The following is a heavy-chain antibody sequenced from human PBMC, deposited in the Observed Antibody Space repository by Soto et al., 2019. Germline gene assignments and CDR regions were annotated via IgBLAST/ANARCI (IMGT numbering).Heavy chain of an antibody. V-gene: IGHV3-30-3*01. CDR1: GCTFSSYA. D-gene: IGHD3-22*01. J-gene: IGHJ4*02. CDR3: ARELGYYYDSSGYLV. Sequence: XGSLKLSCAASGCTFSSYAMHWVRQDPGKGLDWVAVISYDGSNKYYADSVKGRFTISRDNSKNTLYLQMNSLRAEDTAVYYCARELGYYYDSSGYLVWGQGTLVTVSS. CDR2: ISYDGSNK.